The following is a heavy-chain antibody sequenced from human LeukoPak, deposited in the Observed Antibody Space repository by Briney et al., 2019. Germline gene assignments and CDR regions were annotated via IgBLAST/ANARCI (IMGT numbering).Heavy chain of an antibody. CDR2: ISGTGGST. CDR3: VKVAKYYYGSETYYFFEH. J-gene: IGHJ4*02. CDR1: GFTFSTYA. Sequence: GGSLRLSCAASGFTFSTYAMTWVRQAPGKGLEWVSLISGTGGSTYYADSVKGRFTISRDNSKNTLYLQMNSLRVEDTAIYYCVKVAKYYYGSETYYFFEHWGQGTPVTASS. V-gene: IGHV3-23*01. D-gene: IGHD3-10*01.